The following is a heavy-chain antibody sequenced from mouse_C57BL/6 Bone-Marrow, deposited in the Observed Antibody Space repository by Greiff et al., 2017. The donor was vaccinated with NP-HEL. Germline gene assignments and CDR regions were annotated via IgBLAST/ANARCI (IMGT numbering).Heavy chain of an antibody. CDR3: AGEPVY. V-gene: IGHV1-81*01. CDR1: GYTFTSYG. CDR2: IYPRSGNT. Sequence: QVQLKQSGAELARPGASVKLSCTASGYTFTSYGIRWVKQRPGQGLEWIGEIYPRSGNTYYNEKFKGQATLTADKSTSTAYRELHSLTSEDAAVYFCAGEPVYWGQGTTLTVSS. J-gene: IGHJ2*01.